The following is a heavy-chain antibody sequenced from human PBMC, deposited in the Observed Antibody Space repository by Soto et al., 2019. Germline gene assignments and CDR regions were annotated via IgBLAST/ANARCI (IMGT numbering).Heavy chain of an antibody. D-gene: IGHD3-22*01. CDR1: GFTFSSYA. J-gene: IGHJ5*02. V-gene: IGHV3-23*01. CDR3: AKFRDDSSGYSVDP. Sequence: GGSLRLSCAASGFTFSSYAMNWVRQAPGKGLEWVSVISGSGDSTYYADSVKGRFTISRDNSKNTLYLQMNSLRAEETSVYYCAKFRDDSSGYSVDPWGQGTLVTVSS. CDR2: ISGSGDST.